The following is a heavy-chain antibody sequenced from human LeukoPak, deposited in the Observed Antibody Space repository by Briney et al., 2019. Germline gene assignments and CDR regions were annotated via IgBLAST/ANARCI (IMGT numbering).Heavy chain of an antibody. J-gene: IGHJ4*02. V-gene: IGHV1-69*05. CDR2: IIPIFGTA. CDR3: ARDPFPGQWLVLGYFDY. D-gene: IGHD6-19*01. CDR1: GGTFSSYA. Sequence: GSSVKVSCKASGGTFSSYAISWVRQAPGQGLEWMGRIIPIFGTANYAQKFQGRVTITTDESTSTAYMELSSLRSEETAVYYCARDPFPGQWLVLGYFDYWGQGTLVTVSS.